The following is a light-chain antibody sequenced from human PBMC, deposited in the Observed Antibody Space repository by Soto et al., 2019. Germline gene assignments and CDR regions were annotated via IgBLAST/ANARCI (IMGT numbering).Light chain of an antibody. V-gene: IGLV3-25*03. Sequence: SYELTQPPSVSVSPGQTASINCSGDALPKKYAYWYQQKPGQAPVLVMYKDTVRSSGIPERFSASSSGTTVTLTISGVQAEDEADYYCQSSDNSNSYVVFGGGTKGTVL. J-gene: IGLJ2*01. CDR2: KDT. CDR3: QSSDNSNSYVV. CDR1: ALPKKY.